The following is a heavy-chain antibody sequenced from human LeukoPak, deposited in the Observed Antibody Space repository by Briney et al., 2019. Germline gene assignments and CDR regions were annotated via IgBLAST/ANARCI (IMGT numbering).Heavy chain of an antibody. D-gene: IGHD2-2*01. J-gene: IGHJ4*02. CDR2: IIPIFGTA. V-gene: IGHV1-69*01. Sequence: GSSVKVSCKASGGTFSSYAISWVRQAPGQGLEWMGVIIPIFGTANYAQKFQGRVTITADESTSTAYMELSSLRSEDTAVYYCARGPRYCSSTSCPPYYWGQGTLVTVSS. CDR1: GGTFSSYA. CDR3: ARGPRYCSSTSCPPYY.